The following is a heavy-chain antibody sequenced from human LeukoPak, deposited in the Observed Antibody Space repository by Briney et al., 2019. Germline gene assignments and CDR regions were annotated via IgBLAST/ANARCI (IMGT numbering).Heavy chain of an antibody. D-gene: IGHD3-16*01. CDR3: ARGGGLDV. CDR2: INHNGNVN. CDR1: GFTFSSYW. Sequence: GGSLRLSCAASGFTFSSYWMNWARQAPGEGLEWVASINHNGNVNYYVDSVKGRFTISRDNAKNSLYLQMSNLRAEDTAVYFCARGGGLDVWGQGTTVTVSS. V-gene: IGHV3-7*03. J-gene: IGHJ6*02.